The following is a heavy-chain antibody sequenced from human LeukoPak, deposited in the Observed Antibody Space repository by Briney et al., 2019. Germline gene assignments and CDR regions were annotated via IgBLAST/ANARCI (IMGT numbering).Heavy chain of an antibody. CDR1: GFTFSSYW. Sequence: GGSLRLSCAASGFTFSSYWMHWVRQAPGKGLVWVSRINSDGSSTSYADSVKGRFTISRDNAKNTLYLQMNSLRAEDTAVYYCAKARSLGYCSGGSCLRDAFDIWGQGTMVTVSS. V-gene: IGHV3-74*01. J-gene: IGHJ3*02. CDR3: AKARSLGYCSGGSCLRDAFDI. CDR2: INSDGSST. D-gene: IGHD2-15*01.